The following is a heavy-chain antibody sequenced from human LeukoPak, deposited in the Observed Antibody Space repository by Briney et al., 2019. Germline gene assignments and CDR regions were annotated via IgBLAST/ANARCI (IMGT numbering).Heavy chain of an antibody. Sequence: SETLSLTCTVSGGSISSSSYYWGWVRQPPGKGLEWIGNIYYSGSTYYNTSLKSRVSISIDTSKNQFSLRLSSVTAADAAVYYCARTYRNYYFFDYWGQGTLITVSS. CDR3: ARTYRNYYFFDY. V-gene: IGHV4-39*07. CDR1: GGSISSSSYY. J-gene: IGHJ4*02. CDR2: IYYSGST. D-gene: IGHD1-7*01.